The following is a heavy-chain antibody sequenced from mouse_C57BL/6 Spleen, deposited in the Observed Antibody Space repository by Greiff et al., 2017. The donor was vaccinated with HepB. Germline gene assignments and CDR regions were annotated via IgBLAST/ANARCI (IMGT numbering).Heavy chain of an antibody. Sequence: VQLQQSGAELAKPGASVKLSCTASGFTFTSYWMHWVKQRPGQGLEWIGYINPSSGYTKYNQKFKDKATLTADKSSSTAYLQLSSLTYEDSAVYYCANRLLHAMDYWGQGTSVTVSS. CDR1: GFTFTSYW. J-gene: IGHJ4*01. V-gene: IGHV1-7*01. CDR3: ANRLLHAMDY. CDR2: INPSSGYT. D-gene: IGHD1-1*01.